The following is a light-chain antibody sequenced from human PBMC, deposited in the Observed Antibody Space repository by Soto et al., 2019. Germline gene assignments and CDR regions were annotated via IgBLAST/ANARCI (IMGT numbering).Light chain of an antibody. CDR3: QQRSNWHPVPFT. J-gene: IGKJ3*01. CDR1: QSVSSY. Sequence: EIVLTQSPATLSLSPGERATLSCRASQSVSSYLAWYQQKPGQAHRLLIYDASNRATGIPTRFSGSGSGTDFTLTIRSLEPEDFAVYYCQQRSNWHPVPFTFGPGTKVDIK. V-gene: IGKV3-11*01. CDR2: DAS.